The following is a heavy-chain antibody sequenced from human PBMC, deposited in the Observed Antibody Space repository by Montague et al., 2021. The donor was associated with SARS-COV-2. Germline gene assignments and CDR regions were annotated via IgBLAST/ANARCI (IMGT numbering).Heavy chain of an antibody. D-gene: IGHD2/OR15-2a*01. CDR2: IYTIGST. CDR1: GDSITSDVSY. Sequence: TLSLTCTVSGDSITSDVSYWSWIRKPAGKGLEWIGRIYTIGSTNYNPSLKSRLTISLDTSKNQFSLKLSSVTAADTAVYYCARDDFRWDFDCWGQGTLVTVSS. CDR3: ARDDFRWDFDC. J-gene: IGHJ4*02. V-gene: IGHV4-61*02.